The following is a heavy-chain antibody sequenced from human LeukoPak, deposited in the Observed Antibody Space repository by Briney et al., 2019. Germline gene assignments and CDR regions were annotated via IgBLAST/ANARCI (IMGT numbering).Heavy chain of an antibody. CDR2: ISHHGSDE. J-gene: IGHJ4*02. CDR1: GFTFSTCG. Sequence: GGSLRLSCAASGFTFSTCGMHWVRLAPGKGLEWVALISHHGSDEYYADSVKGRFTISRDNSKNMLYLQMNRLRAEDTAVYYCAKDPYGRGWSFDSWGQGTLVTVFS. V-gene: IGHV3-30*18. CDR3: AKDPYGRGWSFDS. D-gene: IGHD6-19*01.